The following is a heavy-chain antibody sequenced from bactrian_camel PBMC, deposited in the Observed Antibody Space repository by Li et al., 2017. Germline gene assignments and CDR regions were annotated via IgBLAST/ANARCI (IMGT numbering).Heavy chain of an antibody. CDR3: VREEYSWDFGY. J-gene: IGHJ6*01. D-gene: IGHD3*01. V-gene: IGHV3S53*01. CDR2: IGEDGST. CDR1: SQSRYC. Sequence: HVQLVESGGGSVQAGGSLRLSCEYSQSRYCMGWFRQGPGKEREGVAVIGEDGSTEYAEPVKGRFTVSKDNTKNTVILQMNSLKPEDTALYYCVREEYSWDFGYWGQGTQVTVS.